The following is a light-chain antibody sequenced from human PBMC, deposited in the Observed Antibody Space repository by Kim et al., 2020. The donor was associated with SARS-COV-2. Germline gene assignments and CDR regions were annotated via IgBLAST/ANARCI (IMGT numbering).Light chain of an antibody. V-gene: IGKV3-15*01. J-gene: IGKJ1*01. Sequence: EIVMTQSPATLSVSPGERATLSCRASQSVRSNLAWYQQKPGQTPRLLIYGASTRATGVPARFSGSGSGTEYTLTINSLQSEDFAVYYCQQYYNWPPWTFGQGTKVDIK. CDR3: QQYYNWPPWT. CDR2: GAS. CDR1: QSVRSN.